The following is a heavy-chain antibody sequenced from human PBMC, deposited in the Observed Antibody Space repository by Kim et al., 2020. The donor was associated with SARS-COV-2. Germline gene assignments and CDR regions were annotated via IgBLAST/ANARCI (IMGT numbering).Heavy chain of an antibody. Sequence: SETLSLTCTVSGGSISSSSYYWGWIRQPPGKGLEWIGSIYYSGSTYYNPSLKSRVTISVDTSKNQFSLKLSSVTAADTAVYYCARHPNGFGEPNWFDPWGQGTLVTVSS. CDR2: IYYSGST. CDR3: ARHPNGFGEPNWFDP. V-gene: IGHV4-39*01. CDR1: GGSISSSSYY. D-gene: IGHD3-10*01. J-gene: IGHJ5*02.